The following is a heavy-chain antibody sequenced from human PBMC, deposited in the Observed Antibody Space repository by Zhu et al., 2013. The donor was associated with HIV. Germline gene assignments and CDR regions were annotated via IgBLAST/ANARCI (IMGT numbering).Heavy chain of an antibody. CDR1: GFTFSSYW. V-gene: IGHV3-7*01. Sequence: VQLVQSGGGLVQPGGSLRLSCVASGFTFSSYWMTWVRQAPGKGLEWVGNIKKDGSEEYYVDSVKGRFTFSRDNAKNSLYLQMNGLRAEDTAVYYCASRSAWGQGTLVTVSS. CDR3: ASRSA. CDR2: IKKDGSEE. J-gene: IGHJ5*02.